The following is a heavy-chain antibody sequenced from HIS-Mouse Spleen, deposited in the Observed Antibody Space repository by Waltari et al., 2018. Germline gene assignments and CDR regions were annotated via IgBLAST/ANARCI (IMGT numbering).Heavy chain of an antibody. V-gene: IGHV3-66*01. CDR2: IYSGGST. Sequence: EVQLVESGGGLVQPGGSLRLSGAPSAFPVSSNYMSWVRQAPGKGLEWVSVIYSGGSTYYADSVKGRFTISRDNSKNTLYLQLNSLRAEDTAVYYCARSNWYFDYWGQGTLVTVSS. J-gene: IGHJ4*02. CDR3: ARSNWYFDY. CDR1: AFPVSSNY. D-gene: IGHD7-27*01.